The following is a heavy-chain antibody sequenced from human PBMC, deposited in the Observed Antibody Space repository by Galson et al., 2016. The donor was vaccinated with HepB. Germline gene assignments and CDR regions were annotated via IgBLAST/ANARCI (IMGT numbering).Heavy chain of an antibody. CDR2: IYHTGTT. D-gene: IGHD2-2*01. CDR1: GHSVSTDFH. Sequence: SETLSLTCDVSGHSVSTDFHWAWIRQPPGKRLEWITNIYHTGTTYYNPSLKSRVTMSVDTSQNQFALSLTSVTAADTAVYYCARDLTSTSCFDYWGQGVLVTVSS. V-gene: IGHV4-38-2*02. CDR3: ARDLTSTSCFDY. J-gene: IGHJ4*02.